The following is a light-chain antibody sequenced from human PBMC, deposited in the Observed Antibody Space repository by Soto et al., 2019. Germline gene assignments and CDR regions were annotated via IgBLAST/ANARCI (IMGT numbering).Light chain of an antibody. CDR1: SSNIGTNN. V-gene: IGLV1-47*01. CDR3: AAWDDSLSAWV. J-gene: IGLJ3*02. Sequence: QSVLTQPPSASGTPGQRVTISCSGSSSNIGTNNVHWFQQFPGTAPNLLIYRNNRRPSGVPDRFSGSKSGTSASLAISGLRSEDGADYYCAAWDDSLSAWVFGGGTQLTVL. CDR2: RNN.